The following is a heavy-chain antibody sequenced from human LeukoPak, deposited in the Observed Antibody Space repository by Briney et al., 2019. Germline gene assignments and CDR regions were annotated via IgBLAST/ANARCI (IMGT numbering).Heavy chain of an antibody. J-gene: IGHJ4*02. CDR3: AKDRDYRNEPTCFNN. Sequence: AGGSLRLSCAASGFTFSSYAMSWVRQAPGKGLEWVSTISSRSSSTYYADSVKGRFTVSRDNSKNTLFLHMDSLRAEDTAVYYCAKDRDYRNEPTCFNNWGQGTLVTVSS. CDR1: GFTFSSYA. V-gene: IGHV3-23*01. D-gene: IGHD4-11*01. CDR2: ISSRSSST.